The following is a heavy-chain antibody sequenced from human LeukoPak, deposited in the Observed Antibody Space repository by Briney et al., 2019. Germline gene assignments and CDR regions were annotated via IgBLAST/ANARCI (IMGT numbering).Heavy chain of an antibody. CDR1: AGSFSGYY. V-gene: IGHV4-34*01. D-gene: IGHD3-3*01. CDR3: ARVGVRFWEAFDI. CDR2: INRSGST. Sequence: SETLSLTCAVYAGSFSGYYWSWIRQPPGKGLEWIGEINRSGSTEYNPSLKSRVTISVDTSKNQFSLKLNSVTAADTAVYYCARVGVRFWEAFDIWGQGTLVTVSS. J-gene: IGHJ3*02.